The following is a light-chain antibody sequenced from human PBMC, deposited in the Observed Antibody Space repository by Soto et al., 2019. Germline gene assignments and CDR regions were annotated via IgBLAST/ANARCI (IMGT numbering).Light chain of an antibody. CDR1: QSVSSN. V-gene: IGKV3D-15*01. CDR3: QQYNNWPLT. J-gene: IGKJ4*01. Sequence: EIVLTQSPGTLSLSPGERATLSCRASQSVSSNYLAWFQQKPGQAPRLLIYGASNRATGIPDRFSGSGSGTEFTLTISSLQSEDFAVYSCQQYNNWPLTFGGGTKVDIK. CDR2: GAS.